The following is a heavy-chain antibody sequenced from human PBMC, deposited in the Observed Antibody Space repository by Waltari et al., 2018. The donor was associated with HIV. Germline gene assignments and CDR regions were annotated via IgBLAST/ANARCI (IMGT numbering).Heavy chain of an antibody. CDR1: GFGFGSHW. J-gene: IGHJ6*02. V-gene: IGHV3-74*01. CDR3: VKDVAVTHYGVYYSGLDV. Sequence: LVESGGTTVQPGGSLRLSCTASGFGFGSHWMHWVRQSPGGGLFWVSRIDNDGRVIKYANSVKGRFTLSRDNTKNMLFLEMKSLRGEDSGIYYCVKDVAVTHYGVYYSGLDVWGQGTTVTV. D-gene: IGHD2-8*01. CDR2: IDNDGRVI.